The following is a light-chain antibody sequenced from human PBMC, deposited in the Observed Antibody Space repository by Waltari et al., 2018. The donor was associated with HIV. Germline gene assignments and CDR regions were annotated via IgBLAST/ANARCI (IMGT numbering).Light chain of an antibody. V-gene: IGKV4-1*01. CDR3: QQYYSTPLT. CDR2: WAS. J-gene: IGKJ1*01. CDR1: QSVLYSSNNKNY. Sequence: DIVMTQSPDSLVVSLGERATITCNASQSVLYSSNNKNYLAWYQQKLGQPPKLLIYWASTRESGVPDRFSGSGSGTDFTLTISSLQAEDVAVYYCQQYYSTPLTFGQGTKVEIK.